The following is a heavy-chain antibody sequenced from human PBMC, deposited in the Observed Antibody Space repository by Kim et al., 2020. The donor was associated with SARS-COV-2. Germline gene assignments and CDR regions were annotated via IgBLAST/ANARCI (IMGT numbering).Heavy chain of an antibody. J-gene: IGHJ3*01. D-gene: IGHD1-26*01. Sequence: GGFLRLSCEASGFSFSTYAMSWVRQAPGKGLEWVSGITYRGDTTYYADSVKGRFTISRDNSKNTLYLQMNSLRAEDTAVYYCANGAPRLSGNSNAFDVWGQGTMVSVSS. V-gene: IGHV3-23*01. CDR1: GFSFSTYA. CDR2: ITYRGDTT. CDR3: ANGAPRLSGNSNAFDV.